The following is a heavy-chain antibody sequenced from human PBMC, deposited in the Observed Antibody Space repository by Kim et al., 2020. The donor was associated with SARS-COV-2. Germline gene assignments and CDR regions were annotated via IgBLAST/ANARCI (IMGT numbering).Heavy chain of an antibody. J-gene: IGHJ3*02. CDR2: IKSKSYGGTR. V-gene: IGHV3-15*01. CDR1: GFSFSNAW. CDR3: TTVAGRESYAFDI. Sequence: GGSLRLSCAASGFSFSNAWMSWVRQAPGKGLEWVGRIKSKSYGGTREYPAPVEGRFTVSRDDSKNTLYLQLNSLKTEDTAVYYCTTVAGRESYAFDIWGQGTMVTVSS.